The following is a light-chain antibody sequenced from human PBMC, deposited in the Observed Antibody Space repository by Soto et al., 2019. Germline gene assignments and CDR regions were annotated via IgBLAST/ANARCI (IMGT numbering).Light chain of an antibody. CDR3: QQTSSFPLT. J-gene: IGKJ4*01. V-gene: IGKV1-12*01. CDR2: AAS. Sequence: DIQMTQSRAFVSASVGDRVIITCRANQGIVSWLAWYQHKPGRAPKLLIHAASSLESGVPSRFSGSGSGTDLTLTISSLQPEDFATYYCQQTSSFPLTFGGGTKVEIK. CDR1: QGIVSW.